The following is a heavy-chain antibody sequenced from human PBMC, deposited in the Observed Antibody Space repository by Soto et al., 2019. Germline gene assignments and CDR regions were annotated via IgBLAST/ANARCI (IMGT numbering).Heavy chain of an antibody. V-gene: IGHV4-59*01. D-gene: IGHD2-8*02. CDR2: ISNSGGT. J-gene: IGHJ4*02. CDR3: SRVFGAYWYFDY. Sequence: SETLSLTCTVSGDSISSYYWSWVRQPPGKGLEWIGYISNSGGTNVNPSLKGRVTLSVDTSMNHFSLRLSSVTAADTAVYFCSRVFGAYWYFDYWGQGTLVTVSS. CDR1: GDSISSYY.